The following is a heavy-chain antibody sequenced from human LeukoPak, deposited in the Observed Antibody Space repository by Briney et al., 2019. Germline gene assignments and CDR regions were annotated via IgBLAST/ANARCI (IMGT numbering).Heavy chain of an antibody. CDR3: ARERTLNDISTPYGMDV. Sequence: GGSLRLSCAASGFTFSYYYMSWIRQAPGKGLEWVSYISSSGSTIYYADSVKGRLTIPSDNAKNTLYLQMNSLRAEDTAVYYCARERTLNDISTPYGMDVWGQGTTVTVSS. D-gene: IGHD3-9*01. J-gene: IGHJ6*02. V-gene: IGHV3-11*01. CDR2: ISSSGSTI. CDR1: GFTFSYYY.